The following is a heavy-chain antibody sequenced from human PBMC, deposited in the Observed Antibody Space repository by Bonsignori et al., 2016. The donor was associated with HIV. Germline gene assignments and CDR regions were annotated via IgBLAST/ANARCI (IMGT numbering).Heavy chain of an antibody. Sequence: QVQLQQWGAGLLKPSETLSLTCAVYGGSFSGYYWSWIRQPPGKGLEWIGEINHSGSDQLQPVPQESSHHISRHVQDQFSLKLSSVTAADTAVYYCARGTWWLRFYYYGMDVWGQGTTVTVSS. CDR2: INHSGSD. CDR3: ARGTWWLRFYYYGMDV. J-gene: IGHJ6*02. CDR1: GGSFSGYY. D-gene: IGHD5-12*01. V-gene: IGHV4-34*01.